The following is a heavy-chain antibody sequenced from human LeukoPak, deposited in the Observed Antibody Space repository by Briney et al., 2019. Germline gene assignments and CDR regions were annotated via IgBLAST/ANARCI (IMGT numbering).Heavy chain of an antibody. CDR1: GGSISSYY. J-gene: IGHJ4*02. CDR3: ARTYCSGGSCHFDY. D-gene: IGHD2-15*01. V-gene: IGHV4-59*08. Sequence: PSETLSLTCTVSGGSISSYYWSWIRQPPGKGLEWIGYIYYSGNTDSNPPLKSRVTISADTSKNQFSLKLSSVTAADTAVYYCARTYCSGGSCHFDYWGQGTLVTVSS. CDR2: IYYSGNT.